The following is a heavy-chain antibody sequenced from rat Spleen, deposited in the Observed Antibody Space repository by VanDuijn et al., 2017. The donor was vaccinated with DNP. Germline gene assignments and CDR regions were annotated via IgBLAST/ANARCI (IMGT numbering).Heavy chain of an antibody. J-gene: IGHJ2*01. CDR3: RTGSDY. CDR2: ISSTGGST. Sequence: EVQLVKSGGGLVQPGRSLKLSCAASGFIFSNYWMTWIRQAPGKGLEWVASISSTGGSTYYPDSVKGRFTISRDNAKSTLYLQMNSLRSEDTATYYCRTGSDYWGQGVMVTVSS. CDR1: GFIFSNYW. V-gene: IGHV5-31*01. D-gene: IGHD5-1*01.